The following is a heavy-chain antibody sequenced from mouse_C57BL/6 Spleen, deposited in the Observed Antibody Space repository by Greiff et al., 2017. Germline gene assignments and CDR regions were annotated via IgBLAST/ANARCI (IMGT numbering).Heavy chain of an antibody. J-gene: IGHJ1*03. V-gene: IGHV2-5*01. Sequence: VQLQQSGPGLVQPSQSLSITCTVSGFSLTSYGVHWVRQSPGKGLEWLGVIWRGGSTDYNAAFMPRLSITKDNSKSQVFFKMNSLQADDTAIYYCAKNGERDDWYFDVWGTGTTVTVSS. D-gene: IGHD3-3*01. CDR1: GFSLTSYG. CDR2: IWRGGST. CDR3: AKNGERDDWYFDV.